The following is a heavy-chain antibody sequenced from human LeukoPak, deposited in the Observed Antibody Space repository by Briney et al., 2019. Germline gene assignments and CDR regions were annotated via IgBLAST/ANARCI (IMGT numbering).Heavy chain of an antibody. J-gene: IGHJ4*02. D-gene: IGHD4-17*01. CDR2: INPNSGGT. CDR1: GNTFTDYY. CDR3: STDRKDGDYFGY. V-gene: IGHV1-2*02. Sequence: ASVKVSCKTSGNTFTDYYIHWVRQAPGQGLEWMGWINPNSGGTKYAQKFQGRVTMTRDTSISTAYMELSRLRSDDTALYYCSTDRKDGDYFGYWGQGTLVTVSS.